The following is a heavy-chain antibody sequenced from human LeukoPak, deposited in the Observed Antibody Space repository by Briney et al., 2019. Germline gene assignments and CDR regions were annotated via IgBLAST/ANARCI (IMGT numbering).Heavy chain of an antibody. Sequence: ASVKVSCKASGYTFTGYYMHWVRQAPGQGLEWMGRIIPILGIANYAQKFQGRVTITADKSTSTAYMELSSLRSEDTAVYYCARGREGVTSPLGYFDYWGQGTLVTVSS. CDR1: GYTFTGYY. CDR2: IIPILGIA. CDR3: ARGREGVTSPLGYFDY. D-gene: IGHD3-16*01. V-gene: IGHV1-69*04. J-gene: IGHJ4*02.